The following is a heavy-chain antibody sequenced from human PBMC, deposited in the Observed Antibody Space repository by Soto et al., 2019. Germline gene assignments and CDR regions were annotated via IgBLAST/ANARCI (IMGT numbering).Heavy chain of an antibody. J-gene: IGHJ4*02. Sequence: PGGSLRLSCAASGFTFDDYTMHWVRQAPGKGLEWVSLISWDGGSTYYADSVKGRFTISRDNSKNSLYLQMNSLRTEDTALYYCPKDYSSSWSNFDYWGQGTLVTVYS. V-gene: IGHV3-43*01. D-gene: IGHD6-13*01. CDR2: ISWDGGST. CDR1: GFTFDDYT. CDR3: PKDYSSSWSNFDY.